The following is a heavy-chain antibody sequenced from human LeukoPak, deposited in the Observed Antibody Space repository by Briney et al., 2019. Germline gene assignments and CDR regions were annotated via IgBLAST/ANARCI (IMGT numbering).Heavy chain of an antibody. CDR3: ARNARFLHYYGMDV. Sequence: GGSLRVSCAASGFTVSSNYMSWVRQAPGKGLEWVSVIYSGGSTYYADSVKGRFTISRDNSKNTLYLQMNSLRAEDTAVYYCARNARFLHYYGMDVWGQGTTVTVSS. J-gene: IGHJ6*02. D-gene: IGHD3-3*01. CDR1: GFTVSSNY. V-gene: IGHV3-66*01. CDR2: IYSGGST.